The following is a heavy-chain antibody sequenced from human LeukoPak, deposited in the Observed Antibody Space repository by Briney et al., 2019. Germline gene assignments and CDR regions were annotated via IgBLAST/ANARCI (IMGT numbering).Heavy chain of an antibody. CDR2: ISASGSN. Sequence: NPSETLSLTCIVSGGSISSYFWSWLRQPAGKGLEWIGRISASGSNNYNPSLKSRVTLSVDTSKNQFSLRLSSVTAADTAVYYCARDAKSYYDSSGYSEFDYWGQGTLVTVSS. D-gene: IGHD3-22*01. J-gene: IGHJ4*02. CDR3: ARDAKSYYDSSGYSEFDY. CDR1: GGSISSYF. V-gene: IGHV4-4*07.